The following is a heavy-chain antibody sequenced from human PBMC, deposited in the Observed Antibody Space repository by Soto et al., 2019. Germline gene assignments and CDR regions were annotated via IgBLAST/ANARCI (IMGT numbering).Heavy chain of an antibody. CDR2: IYYSGST. V-gene: IGHV4-59*12. CDR3: ARGPGYSSGWYLSGGAFDI. Sequence: SETLSLTCTVSGGSISSYYWSWIRQPPGKGLEWIGYIYYSGSTNYNPSLKSRVTISVDKSKNQFSLKLSSVTAADTAVYYCARGPGYSSGWYLSGGAFDIWGQGTMVTVSS. J-gene: IGHJ3*02. CDR1: GGSISSYY. D-gene: IGHD6-19*01.